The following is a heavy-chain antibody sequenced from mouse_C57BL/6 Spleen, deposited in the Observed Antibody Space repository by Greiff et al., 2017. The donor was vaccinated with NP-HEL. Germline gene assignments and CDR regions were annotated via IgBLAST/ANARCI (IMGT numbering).Heavy chain of an antibody. V-gene: IGHV1-59*01. CDR3: ARSTAQATDYAMDY. CDR2: IDPSDSYT. D-gene: IGHD3-2*02. J-gene: IGHJ4*01. CDR1: GYTFTSYW. Sequence: VQLQQPGAELVRPGTSVKLSCKASGYTFTSYWMHWVKQRPGQGLEWIGVIDPSDSYTNYNQKFKGKATLTVDTSSSPAYMQLSSLTSEDSAVYYCARSTAQATDYAMDYWGQGTSVTVSS.